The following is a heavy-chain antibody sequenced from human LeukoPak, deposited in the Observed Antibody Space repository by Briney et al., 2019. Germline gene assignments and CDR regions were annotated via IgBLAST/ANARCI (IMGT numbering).Heavy chain of an antibody. Sequence: SETLSLTCTVSGGSISSSSYYWSWIRQPPGKGLEWIGSIYYSGSTYYNPSLKSRVTISVDTSKNQFSLKLSSVTAADTAVYYCARGTATRITIFGVAPYYFDYWGQGTLVTVSS. V-gene: IGHV4-39*07. CDR2: IYYSGST. D-gene: IGHD3-3*01. J-gene: IGHJ4*02. CDR1: GGSISSSSYY. CDR3: ARGTATRITIFGVAPYYFDY.